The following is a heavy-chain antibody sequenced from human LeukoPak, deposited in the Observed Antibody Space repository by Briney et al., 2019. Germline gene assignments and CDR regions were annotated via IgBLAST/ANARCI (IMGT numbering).Heavy chain of an antibody. J-gene: IGHJ3*02. D-gene: IGHD3-10*01. Sequence: GGSLRLSCAASGFTFSDYYMTWMRQAPGKGLEWVSYISGSGTDILYADSVKGRFTISRDNAKNSLYLQMNSLRAEDTAVYYCARSGTPDAFDIWGQGTMVTVSS. CDR1: GFTFSDYY. CDR2: ISGSGTDI. V-gene: IGHV3-11*04. CDR3: ARSGTPDAFDI.